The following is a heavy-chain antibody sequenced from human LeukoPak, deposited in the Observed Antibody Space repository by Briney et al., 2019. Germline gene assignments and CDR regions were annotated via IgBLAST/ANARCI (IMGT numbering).Heavy chain of an antibody. Sequence: SVKVSCKASGGTFSSYAISWVRQAPGQGLEWMGGIIPIFGTANYAQKFQGRVTITTDESTSTAYMELSSLRSEDTAVYYCARDSGKDCSSTSCHPDNYFDYWGQGTLVTVSS. V-gene: IGHV1-69*05. CDR1: GGTFSSYA. D-gene: IGHD2-2*01. CDR2: IIPIFGTA. CDR3: ARDSGKDCSSTSCHPDNYFDY. J-gene: IGHJ4*02.